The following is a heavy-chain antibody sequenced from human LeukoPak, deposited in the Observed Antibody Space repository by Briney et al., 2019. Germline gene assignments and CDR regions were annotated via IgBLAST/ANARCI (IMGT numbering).Heavy chain of an antibody. D-gene: IGHD4-17*01. Sequence: GGSLRLSCAASGFTFSSYAMSWVRQAPGKGLEWVSAISGSGGSTYYADSVKGRSTISRDNSKNMLYLQMNSLRAEDTAVYYCAKDVNVDRFMTTVTYFDYWGQGTLVTVSS. V-gene: IGHV3-23*01. CDR1: GFTFSSYA. CDR2: ISGSGGST. CDR3: AKDVNVDRFMTTVTYFDY. J-gene: IGHJ4*02.